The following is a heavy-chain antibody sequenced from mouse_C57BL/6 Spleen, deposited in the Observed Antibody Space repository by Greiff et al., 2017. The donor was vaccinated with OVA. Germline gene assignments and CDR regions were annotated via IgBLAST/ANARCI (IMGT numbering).Heavy chain of an antibody. Sequence: VHVKQSGPELVKPGASVQISCKASGYSFTGYYMNWVKQSPEKSLEWIGEINPSTGGTTYNQKFKAKATLTVDKSSSTAYMQLKSLTSEDSAVYYCARGGSYFDYWGQGTTLTVSS. V-gene: IGHV1-42*01. CDR2: INPSTGGT. J-gene: IGHJ2*01. CDR3: ARGGSYFDY. CDR1: GYSFTGYY.